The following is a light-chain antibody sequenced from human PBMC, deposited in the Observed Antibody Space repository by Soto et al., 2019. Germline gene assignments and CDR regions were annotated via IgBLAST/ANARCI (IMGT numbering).Light chain of an antibody. CDR1: SSDVGGYNY. Sequence: QSVLTQPASVSGSPGQSITISCTGTSSDVGGYNYVSWYQRHPGKAPKLMIYDVSNRPSGVSNRFSGSKSGNTASLTISGLQAEDEADYYCSSYTSSSTLVVGGGTKLTVL. J-gene: IGLJ2*01. V-gene: IGLV2-14*01. CDR2: DVS. CDR3: SSYTSSSTLV.